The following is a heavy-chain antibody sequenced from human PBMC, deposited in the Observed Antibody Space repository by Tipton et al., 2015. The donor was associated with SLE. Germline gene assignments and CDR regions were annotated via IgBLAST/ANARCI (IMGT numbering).Heavy chain of an antibody. D-gene: IGHD6-19*01. CDR2: IYYSGST. CDR1: GGSISSYY. Sequence: GLVKPSETLSLTCTVSGGSISSYYWSWIRQPPGKGLEWIGYIYYSGSTNYNPSLKSRVTISVDTSKNQFSLKLSSVTAADTAVYYCARSRIAVAGNWFDPWGQGTLVTVSS. CDR3: ARSRIAVAGNWFDP. V-gene: IGHV4-59*01. J-gene: IGHJ5*02.